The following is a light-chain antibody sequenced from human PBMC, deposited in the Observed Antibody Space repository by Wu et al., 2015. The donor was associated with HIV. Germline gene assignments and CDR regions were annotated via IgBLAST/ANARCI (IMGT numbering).Light chain of an antibody. CDR2: KAS. CDR3: QQYNSYSRT. Sequence: DIQMTQSPSTLSASVGDRVTITCRASQSISSWLAWYQQKPGEAPKLLMFKASSLESGVPTRFSGSGSGTEFTLTISSLQPDDSATYYCQQYNSYSRTFGQGTKVKSN. J-gene: IGKJ1*01. V-gene: IGKV1-5*03. CDR1: QSISSW.